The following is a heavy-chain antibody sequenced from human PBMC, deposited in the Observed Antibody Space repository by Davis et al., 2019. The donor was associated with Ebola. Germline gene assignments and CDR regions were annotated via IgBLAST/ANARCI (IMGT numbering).Heavy chain of an antibody. CDR1: GFTFSSYA. J-gene: IGHJ1*01. CDR3: ASPMELAGYSSPTEYFQH. CDR2: ISGSGGST. D-gene: IGHD6-19*01. V-gene: IGHV3-23*01. Sequence: GESLKISCAASGFTFSSYAMSWVRQAPGKGLEWVSAISGSGGSTYYADSVKGRFTISRDNSKNTLYLQMNSLRAEDTAVYYCASPMELAGYSSPTEYFQHWGQGTLVTVSS.